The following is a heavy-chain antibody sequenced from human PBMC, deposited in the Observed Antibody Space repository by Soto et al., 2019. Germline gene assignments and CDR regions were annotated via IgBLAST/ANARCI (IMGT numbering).Heavy chain of an antibody. V-gene: IGHV3-7*03. J-gene: IGHJ4*02. CDR2: IKQDGSEK. D-gene: IGHD3-22*01. Sequence: GGSLRLSCAASGFTLSSYWMSWVRQAPGKGLEWVANIKQDGSEKYYVDSVKGRFTISRDNAKNSLYLQMNSLRAEYTAVYYCARIYYYDSSGYYGGGFFDYWGQGTLVTVSS. CDR1: GFTLSSYW. CDR3: ARIYYYDSSGYYGGGFFDY.